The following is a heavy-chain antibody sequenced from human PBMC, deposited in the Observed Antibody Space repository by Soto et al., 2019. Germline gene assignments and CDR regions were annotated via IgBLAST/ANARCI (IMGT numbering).Heavy chain of an antibody. CDR3: ARERSFYYYYYYMDV. J-gene: IGHJ6*03. D-gene: IGHD2-15*01. V-gene: IGHV1-3*01. Sequence: GASVQVSCKASGYTFTSYAMHWVRQAPGQRLEWMGWINAGNGNTKYSQKFQGRVTITRDTSASTAYMELSSLRSEDTAVYYCARERSFYYYYYYMDVWGKGTTVTVSS. CDR1: GYTFTSYA. CDR2: INAGNGNT.